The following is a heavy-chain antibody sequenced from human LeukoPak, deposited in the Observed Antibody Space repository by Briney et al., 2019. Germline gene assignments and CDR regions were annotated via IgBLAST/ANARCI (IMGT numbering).Heavy chain of an antibody. D-gene: IGHD3-3*01. CDR1: GGSISSYY. Sequence: PSETLSLTCTVSGGSISSYYWSWIRQPAGKGLEWIGRIYTSGSTNYNPSLKSRVTMSVDTSKNQFSLKLSSVTAADTAVYYCARDSDFWSGPVSGHMDVWGKGTTVTVSS. CDR3: ARDSDFWSGPVSGHMDV. CDR2: IYTSGST. V-gene: IGHV4-4*07. J-gene: IGHJ6*03.